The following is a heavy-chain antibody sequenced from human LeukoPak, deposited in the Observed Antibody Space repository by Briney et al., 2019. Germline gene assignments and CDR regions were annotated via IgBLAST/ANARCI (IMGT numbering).Heavy chain of an antibody. CDR1: GGSISTYY. CDR3: ARVFDDYYDSSADPPLWFDP. J-gene: IGHJ5*02. CDR2: VYYSGSP. D-gene: IGHD3-22*01. V-gene: IGHV4-59*01. Sequence: SETLSLTCTVSGGSISTYYWSWIRQPPGMGLEWIGYVYYSGSPNYNPSLKSRVTISVDTSKNQFSLRLRSVTAADTAVYYCARVFDDYYDSSADPPLWFDPWGQGTLVTVSS.